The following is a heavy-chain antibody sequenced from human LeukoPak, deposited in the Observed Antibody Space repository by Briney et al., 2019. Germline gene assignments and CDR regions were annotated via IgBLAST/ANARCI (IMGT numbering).Heavy chain of an antibody. J-gene: IGHJ6*02. CDR3: AKNPYTPSSGWSYYYYYGMDV. D-gene: IGHD6-19*01. Sequence: GGSLRLSCAASGFTFSSYGMHWVRQAPGKGLEWVAVIWYDGSNKYYADSVKGRFTISRDNSKNTLYLQMNSLRAEDTAVYYCAKNPYTPSSGWSYYYYYGMDVWGQGTTVTVSS. V-gene: IGHV3-30*02. CDR2: IWYDGSNK. CDR1: GFTFSSYG.